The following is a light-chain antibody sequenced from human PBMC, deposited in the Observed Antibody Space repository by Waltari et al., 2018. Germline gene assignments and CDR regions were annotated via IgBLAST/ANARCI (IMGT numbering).Light chain of an antibody. J-gene: IGLJ3*02. V-gene: IGLV2-8*01. Sequence: QSALTQPPSASGSPGQSVTISCTGTSSDIGGYSYVSWYQQHPGKVPKLMIYEVTKRPSGVPDRFSGSKSGNTASLTVSGLQAEDEADYYCCSYVGSNNDVFGGGTKLTVL. CDR3: CSYVGSNNDV. CDR2: EVT. CDR1: SSDIGGYSY.